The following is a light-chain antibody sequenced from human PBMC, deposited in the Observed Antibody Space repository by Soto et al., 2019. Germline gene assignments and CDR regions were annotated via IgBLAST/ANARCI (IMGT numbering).Light chain of an antibody. Sequence: QSALTQPASVSGSPGQSITISCTGSSSDVGAYNFVSWYQHHPGRAPKLILYEVTPRPSGVSSRFSGSKSGNTASLTISGLQADDEATYYCSSYTSTNTPYVFGTGTKVTVL. CDR3: SSYTSTNTPYV. V-gene: IGLV2-14*01. J-gene: IGLJ1*01. CDR1: SSDVGAYNF. CDR2: EVT.